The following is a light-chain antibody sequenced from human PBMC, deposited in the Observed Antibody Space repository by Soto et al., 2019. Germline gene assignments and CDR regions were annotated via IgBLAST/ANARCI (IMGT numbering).Light chain of an antibody. J-gene: IGKJ1*01. V-gene: IGKV1-17*01. CDR1: QDIGIN. CDR3: LQHNAYPWT. CDR2: VAS. Sequence: DIQMTQSPSSLSASEGDRVTMTCRASQDIGINLGWFQQKPGKAPKRLIYVASSLQSGVPSRFSGSGSGTEFTLTISSLQPEDFATYFCLQHNAYPWTFGQGTKVEV.